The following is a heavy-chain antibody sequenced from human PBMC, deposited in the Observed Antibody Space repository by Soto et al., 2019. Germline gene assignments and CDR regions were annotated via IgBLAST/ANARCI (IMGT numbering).Heavy chain of an antibody. Sequence: ASVKVSCKASGFSFSDYYMHWVRQAPGQGLEWMGWINPNSGGTNYAQKFQGRVTMTRDTSISTAYMELSRLRSDDTAVYYCARVSIPRGWYIPGWFDPWGQGTLVTVSS. D-gene: IGHD6-19*01. CDR2: INPNSGGT. J-gene: IGHJ5*02. CDR1: GFSFSDYY. V-gene: IGHV1-2*02. CDR3: ARVSIPRGWYIPGWFDP.